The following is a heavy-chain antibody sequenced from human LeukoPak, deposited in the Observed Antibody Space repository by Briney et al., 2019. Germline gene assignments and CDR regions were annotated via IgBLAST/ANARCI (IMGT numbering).Heavy chain of an antibody. D-gene: IGHD1-1*01. J-gene: IGHJ4*02. CDR1: GGSISSYY. V-gene: IGHV4-59*01. Sequence: SQTLSLTCSVAGGSISSYYWSSSRQPPGKGLEWIGYIYYSGSTNYNPSLKGRVTISVDTSKNQFSLKLSSVTAADTAVYYCARERGNWNYDYWGQGTLVTVSS. CDR3: ARERGNWNYDY. CDR2: IYYSGST.